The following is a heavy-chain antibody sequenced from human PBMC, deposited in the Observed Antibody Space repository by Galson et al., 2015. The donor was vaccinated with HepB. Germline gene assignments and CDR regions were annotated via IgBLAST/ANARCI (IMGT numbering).Heavy chain of an antibody. CDR2: INSDGSST. CDR3: ASDYYDSSGLIPFRY. CDR1: GFTFSRYW. Sequence: SLRLSCAASGFTFSRYWMHWVRQVPGKGLVWVSRINSDGSSTSYADSVKGRFTISRDNAKNTLDLQMNNLRAEDTAVYYCASDYYDSSGLIPFRYWGQGTLVTVSP. D-gene: IGHD3-22*01. J-gene: IGHJ1*01. V-gene: IGHV3-74*01.